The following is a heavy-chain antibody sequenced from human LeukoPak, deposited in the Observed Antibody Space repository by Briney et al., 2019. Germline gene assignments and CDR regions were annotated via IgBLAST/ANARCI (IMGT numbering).Heavy chain of an antibody. J-gene: IGHJ4*02. D-gene: IGHD3-3*01. Sequence: GGSLRLSCAASGFTFSSYAMSWVRQAPGNGLEWVTAISGSGGSTYYADSVKGRFTISRDNSKNTLYLQMNSLRAEDTAVYYCAKASPLLRFLDWNVCKHFDYWGQGTLVTVSS. CDR2: ISGSGGST. CDR3: AKASPLLRFLDWNVCKHFDY. V-gene: IGHV3-23*01. CDR1: GFTFSSYA.